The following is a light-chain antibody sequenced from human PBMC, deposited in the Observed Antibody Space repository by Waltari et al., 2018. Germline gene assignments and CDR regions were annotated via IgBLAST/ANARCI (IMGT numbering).Light chain of an antibody. Sequence: EIVLTQSPATLSLSPGLRATLSCRASQSVSIYLAWYQQRPGQAPRLLIYDSSKRATDIPARFSGSGSGTDFTLIISSLEPEDFAVYYCQQRSKWPTTFGGGTKVEIK. CDR1: QSVSIY. J-gene: IGKJ4*01. V-gene: IGKV3-11*01. CDR2: DSS. CDR3: QQRSKWPTT.